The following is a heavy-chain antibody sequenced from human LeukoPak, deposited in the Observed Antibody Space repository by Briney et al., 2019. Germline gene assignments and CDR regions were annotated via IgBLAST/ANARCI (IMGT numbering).Heavy chain of an antibody. CDR1: GFTFSSYA. D-gene: IGHD3-22*01. CDR3: ASTYYYDSSGSYFSAEYFQH. Sequence: GGSLRLSCAASGFTFSSYAMSWVRQAPGKGLEWVSAISGSGGSTYYADSVKGRFTISRDNSKNTLYLQMNSLRAEDTAVYYCASTYYYDSSGSYFSAEYFQHWGQGTLVTVSS. V-gene: IGHV3-23*01. CDR2: ISGSGGST. J-gene: IGHJ1*01.